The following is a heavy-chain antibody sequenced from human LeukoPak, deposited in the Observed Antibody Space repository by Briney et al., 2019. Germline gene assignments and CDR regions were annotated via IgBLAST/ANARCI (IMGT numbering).Heavy chain of an antibody. D-gene: IGHD3-22*01. CDR3: ARYGGDDSSGYYYEMSSYMDV. V-gene: IGHV3-21*01. CDR1: GFTFSSYS. J-gene: IGHJ6*03. Sequence: GGSLRLSCAASGFTFSSYSMNWVRQAPGKGLEWVSSISSSSSYIYYADSVKGRFTISRDNTKNSLYLQMNSLRAEDTAVYYCARYGGDDSSGYYYEMSSYMDVWGKGTTVTVSS. CDR2: ISSSSSYI.